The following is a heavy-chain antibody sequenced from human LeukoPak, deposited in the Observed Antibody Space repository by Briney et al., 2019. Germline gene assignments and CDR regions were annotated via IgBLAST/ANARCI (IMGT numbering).Heavy chain of an antibody. CDR3: ARGPPNRVVVPAPPWRSWVANWFDP. CDR1: GYTFTGYY. CDR2: INPNSGGT. D-gene: IGHD2-2*01. J-gene: IGHJ5*02. Sequence: ASVKVSCKASGYTFTGYYRHWVRQAPGQGLEWMGWINPNSGGTNYAQKFQGRVTMTRDTSISTAYMELSRLRSDDTAVYYCARGPPNRVVVPAPPWRSWVANWFDPWGQGTLVTVSS. V-gene: IGHV1-2*02.